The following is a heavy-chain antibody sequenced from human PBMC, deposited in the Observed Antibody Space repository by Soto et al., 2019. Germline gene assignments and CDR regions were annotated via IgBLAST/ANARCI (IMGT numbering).Heavy chain of an antibody. J-gene: IGHJ4*02. V-gene: IGHV3-21*06. CDR3: ARESEDFTSNFDY. CDR2: ISSTTNYI. Sequence: GGSLRLSCAASGVTYTRYSMNWVRQALGKGLEWVSSISSTTNYIYYGDSMKGRFTISRDNAKNSLYLEMNSLRAEDTAVYYCARESEDFTSNFDYWGQGTLVTVSS. CDR1: GVTYTRYS.